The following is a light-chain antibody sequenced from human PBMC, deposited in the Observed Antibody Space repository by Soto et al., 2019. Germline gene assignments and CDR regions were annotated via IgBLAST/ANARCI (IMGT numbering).Light chain of an antibody. Sequence: EIVLTPSPGTLSLSPVERATLSCRASQSFSSTYLAWYQQKPGQAPRLLVYGASSRATGIPDRFSGFGSGTDFTLTISRLEPEDVAVYHCQQRSNWPSITFGQGTRLEIK. CDR2: GAS. J-gene: IGKJ5*01. CDR3: QQRSNWPSIT. V-gene: IGKV3D-20*02. CDR1: QSFSSTY.